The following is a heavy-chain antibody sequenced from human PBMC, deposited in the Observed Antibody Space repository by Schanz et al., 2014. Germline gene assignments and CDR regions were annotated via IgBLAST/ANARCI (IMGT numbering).Heavy chain of an antibody. J-gene: IGHJ4*02. CDR3: ASSGAGYSSSWDFDY. Sequence: QVQLVQSGGEVKKPGASVKVSCKASGYTFTFTTYGISWVRQVPGQGLEWVGRFIPILDVGNYAQQFQGRVTFTADKSTSTAYMELSSLRSEDTAVYYCASSGAGYSSSWDFDYWGQGTLVTVSS. V-gene: IGHV1-69*04. CDR2: FIPILDVG. D-gene: IGHD6-13*01. CDR1: GYTFTFTTYG.